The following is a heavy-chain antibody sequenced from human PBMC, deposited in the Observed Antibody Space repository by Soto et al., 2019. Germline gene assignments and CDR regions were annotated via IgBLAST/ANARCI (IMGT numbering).Heavy chain of an antibody. CDR3: ARDGITIFGVVGDYYYGMDV. J-gene: IGHJ6*02. D-gene: IGHD3-3*01. Sequence: ESGGGLVKPGGSLRLSCAASGFTFSSYSMNWVRQAPGKGLEWVSSISSSSSYIYYADSVKGRFTISRDNAKNSLYLQMNSLRAEDTAVYYCARDGITIFGVVGDYYYGMDVWGQGTTVTVSS. V-gene: IGHV3-21*01. CDR2: ISSSSSYI. CDR1: GFTFSSYS.